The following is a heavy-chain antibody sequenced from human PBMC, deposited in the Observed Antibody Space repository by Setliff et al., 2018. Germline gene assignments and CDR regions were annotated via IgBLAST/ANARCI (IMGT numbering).Heavy chain of an antibody. J-gene: IGHJ4*02. D-gene: IGHD5-12*01. CDR3: ARESRFGYSGYDCAFDY. Sequence: ETLSLTCTVSGGSISDNSYYWGWIRQSPGKELEWIGGISHSANKYYNPSFRTGVTTSVDMSKNQFFLNLDSVTAADTALYYCARESRFGYSGYDCAFDYWGQGMQVTVSS. V-gene: IGHV4-39*02. CDR2: ISHSANK. CDR1: GGSISDNSYY.